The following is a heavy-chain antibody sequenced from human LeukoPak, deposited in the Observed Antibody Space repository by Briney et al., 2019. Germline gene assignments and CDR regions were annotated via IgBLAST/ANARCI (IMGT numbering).Heavy chain of an antibody. J-gene: IGHJ5*02. CDR1: GFTVSSNY. CDR3: ARANIAAAGTFDP. D-gene: IGHD6-13*01. CDR2: IKQDGSEK. V-gene: IGHV3-7*01. Sequence: PGGSLRLSCAASGFTVSSNYMSWVRQAPGKGLEWVANIKQDGSEKYYVDSVKGRFTISRDNAKNSLYLQMNSLRAEDTAVYYCARANIAAAGTFDPWGQGTLVTVSS.